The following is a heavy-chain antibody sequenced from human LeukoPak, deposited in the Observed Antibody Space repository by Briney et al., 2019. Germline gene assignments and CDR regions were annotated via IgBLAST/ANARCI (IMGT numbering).Heavy chain of an antibody. V-gene: IGHV4-39*07. CDR3: ARDVAPPYDSSGYSGAFDI. CDR2: IYYSGST. CDR1: GGSISSGGYY. J-gene: IGHJ3*02. D-gene: IGHD3-22*01. Sequence: PSQTLSLTCTVSGGSISSGGYYWSWIRQPPGKGLEWIGSIYYSGSTYYNPSLKSRVTISVDTSKNQFSLKLSSVTAADTAVYYCARDVAPPYDSSGYSGAFDIWGQGTMVTVSS.